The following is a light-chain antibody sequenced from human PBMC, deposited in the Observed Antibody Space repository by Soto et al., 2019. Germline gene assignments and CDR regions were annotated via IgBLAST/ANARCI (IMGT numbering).Light chain of an antibody. J-gene: IGKJ5*01. V-gene: IGKV3-11*01. Sequence: EIVLTQSPASLSLSPGERATLSCRASQSVDSYLVWYQQKPGQAPRLLIFGASTRATGIPARFSGSGSGTDFTLTINSREHDDVAVYYCQQRNIGSPITFGQGTRLEIK. CDR3: QQRNIGSPIT. CDR2: GAS. CDR1: QSVDSY.